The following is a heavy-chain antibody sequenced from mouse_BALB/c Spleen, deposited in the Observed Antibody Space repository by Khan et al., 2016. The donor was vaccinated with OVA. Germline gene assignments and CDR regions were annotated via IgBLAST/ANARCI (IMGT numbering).Heavy chain of an antibody. CDR3: ARAIFDGYPPFAY. J-gene: IGHJ3*01. V-gene: IGHV1-7*01. CDR1: GYTFTSYW. CDR2: ITPSTGYT. Sequence: VQLQESGAELSKPGASVKMSCKASGYTFTSYWMHWVKQRPGQGLEWIGYITPSTGYTEYNQKFKDKATLTSDKSSSTAYMQLSSLESEDSAVYYCARAIFDGYPPFAYWGQGTLGTVSA. D-gene: IGHD2-3*01.